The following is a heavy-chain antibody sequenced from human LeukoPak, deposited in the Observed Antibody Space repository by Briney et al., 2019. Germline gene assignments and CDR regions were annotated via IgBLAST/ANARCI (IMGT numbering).Heavy chain of an antibody. CDR1: GGSFSGYY. V-gene: IGHV4-34*01. J-gene: IGHJ4*02. CDR3: ARVGIAAAGSTFDY. D-gene: IGHD6-13*01. CDR2: INHSGST. Sequence: PSETLSLTCAVYGGSFSGYYWSWLRQPPGKGLEWIGEINHSGSTNYNPSLKSRVTISVDTSKNQFSLKLSSVTAEDTAGYYCARVGIAAAGSTFDYWGQGTLVTVSS.